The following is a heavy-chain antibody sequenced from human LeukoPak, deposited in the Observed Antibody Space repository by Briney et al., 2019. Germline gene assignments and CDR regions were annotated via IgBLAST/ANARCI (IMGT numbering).Heavy chain of an antibody. CDR1: GVSFSGYY. V-gene: IGHV4-34*01. Sequence: SETLSLTCAVYGVSFSGYYWTWIRQPPGKGLEWIGEINHSGSTNYNPSLKSRVTISVDTSKNQFSLKLSSVTAAGTAVYYCARAYGSGRVDWFDPWGQGTLVTVSS. CDR3: ARAYGSGRVDWFDP. J-gene: IGHJ5*02. CDR2: INHSGST. D-gene: IGHD3-10*01.